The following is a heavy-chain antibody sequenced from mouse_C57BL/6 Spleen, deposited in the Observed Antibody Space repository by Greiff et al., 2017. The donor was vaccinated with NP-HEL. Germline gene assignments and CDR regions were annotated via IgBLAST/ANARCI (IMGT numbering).Heavy chain of an antibody. CDR2: IYPGDGDT. CDR3: ARENGSSYPLLRWYFEG. V-gene: IGHV1-82*01. CDR1: GYAFSSSW. J-gene: IGHJ1*03. D-gene: IGHD1-1*01. Sequence: QVQLQQSGPELVKPGASVKISCKASGYAFSSSWMNWVKQRPGQGLEWIGRIYPGDGDTNYNGKFKGKATLTADKSSSPAYMQLSSLTSEDSAVYFCARENGSSYPLLRWYFEGWGTGATVTVAS.